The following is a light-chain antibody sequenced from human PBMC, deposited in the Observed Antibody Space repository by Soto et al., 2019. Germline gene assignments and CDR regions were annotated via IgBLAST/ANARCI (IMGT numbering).Light chain of an antibody. J-gene: IGLJ1*01. CDR3: SSYTSSSTYV. CDR2: EVS. Sequence: ALTQPSSVSGSPGQSITISCTGTSSDVGGYNYVSWYQQHPGKAPKLMIYEVSNRPSGVSNRFSGSKSGNTASLTISGLQAEDEADYYCSSYTSSSTYVFGTGTKVTVL. V-gene: IGLV2-14*01. CDR1: SSDVGGYNY.